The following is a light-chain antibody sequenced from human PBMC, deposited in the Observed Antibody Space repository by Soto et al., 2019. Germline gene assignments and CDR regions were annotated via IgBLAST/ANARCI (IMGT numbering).Light chain of an antibody. V-gene: IGLV2-8*01. CDR2: EVS. CDR1: SRDVGGYDY. J-gene: IGLJ2*01. CDR3: SSYAGSVNVI. Sequence: QSALTQPRSVSGSPGQSVTISCTGTSRDVGGYDYVSWYQQHPGKAPKLMISEVSKWPSGVPDRFSGSKSGNTASLTVSGLQAEDEADYYCSSYAGSVNVIFGGGTKLTVL.